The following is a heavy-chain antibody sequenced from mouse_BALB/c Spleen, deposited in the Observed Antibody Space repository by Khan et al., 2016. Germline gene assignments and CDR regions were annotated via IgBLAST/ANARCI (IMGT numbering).Heavy chain of an antibody. J-gene: IGHJ2*01. V-gene: IGHV1-7*01. CDR3: GRDLDY. CDR2: INPSTGYT. Sequence: QVQLKQSGAELAKPGASVKMSCKASGYTFTTYWMHWVKQRPGQGLEWIGYINPSTGYTEYNQKFKDKATLTADKSSSTAYMQLSSLTSEDSAVCYGGRDLDYWGQGTTLTVSS. CDR1: GYTFTTYW.